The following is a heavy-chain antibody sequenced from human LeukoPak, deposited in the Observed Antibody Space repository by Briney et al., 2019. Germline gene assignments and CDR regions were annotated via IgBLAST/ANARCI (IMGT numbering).Heavy chain of an antibody. CDR3: AKHRPDTGWYHDAFDI. D-gene: IGHD6-19*01. J-gene: IGHJ3*02. Sequence: PSETLSLTCTVSGASISSTGSYWGWIRQPPGKGLEWIGRIYSSGSTYYNPSLKSRVTISVDTSKNQLSLKLSSVTAADTAVYYCAKHRPDTGWYHDAFDIWGQGTMVTVSS. CDR1: GASISSTGSY. CDR2: IYSSGST. V-gene: IGHV4-39*01.